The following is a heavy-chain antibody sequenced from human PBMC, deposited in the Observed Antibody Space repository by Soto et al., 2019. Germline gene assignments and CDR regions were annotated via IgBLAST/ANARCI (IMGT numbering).Heavy chain of an antibody. CDR3: ARVGPWVPYYYDSSPYTFENWFDP. CDR2: IYHGRST. Sequence: SETLSLTCAVSGYSISTGYYCGWLRQPPGKGREWIGSIYHGRSTYYNPSINSRVTLSIDMTNIHVSLILTSVTAADTAVYYCARVGPWVPYYYDSSPYTFENWFDPWGQGTLVTVSS. J-gene: IGHJ5*02. CDR1: GYSISTGYY. V-gene: IGHV4-38-2*01. D-gene: IGHD3-22*01.